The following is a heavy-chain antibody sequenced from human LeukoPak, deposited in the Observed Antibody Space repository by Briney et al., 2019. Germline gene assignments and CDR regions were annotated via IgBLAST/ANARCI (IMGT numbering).Heavy chain of an antibody. CDR1: GFTFSSYW. Sequence: GGSLRLSCAASGFTFSSYWMTWVRHLPGKGLEWVAKIKQDGSEKYYVDSVKGRFTISKDNAKNSPYLQMNSPRAEDTAVYYCARDSSSWFDYWGQGTLVTVSS. CDR3: ARDSSSWFDY. CDR2: IKQDGSEK. J-gene: IGHJ4*02. D-gene: IGHD6-13*01. V-gene: IGHV3-7*01.